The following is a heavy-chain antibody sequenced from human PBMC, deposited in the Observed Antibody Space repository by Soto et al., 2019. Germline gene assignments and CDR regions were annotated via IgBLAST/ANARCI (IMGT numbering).Heavy chain of an antibody. CDR2: INHSGST. CDR1: GGSFSGYY. J-gene: IGHJ4*02. V-gene: IGHV4-34*01. Sequence: QVQLQQWGAGLLKPSATLSLTCAVYGGSFSGYYWSWIRQPPGKELEWIGEINHSGSTNYNPSLKSRVTISGDTAKNQVSLKLRSVTAADTAVYYCARGRGRKYFDYWGQGTLVTVSS. D-gene: IGHD3-10*01. CDR3: ARGRGRKYFDY.